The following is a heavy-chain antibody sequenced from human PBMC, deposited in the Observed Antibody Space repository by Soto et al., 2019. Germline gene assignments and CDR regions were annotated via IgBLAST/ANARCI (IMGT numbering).Heavy chain of an antibody. CDR3: AHIIIRIVPLTPLRFDP. J-gene: IGHJ5*02. Sequence: PSETLSLTCAVYGGSFSGYYWTWIRQPPGTGLEWIGEINHSGSTNYNPSLKSRVTITKDTSKNQVVLTMTNMDPVDTATYYCAHIIIRIVPLTPLRFDPWGQGTLVTVSS. D-gene: IGHD3-16*01. CDR1: GGSFSGYY. V-gene: IGHV4-34*01. CDR2: INHSGST.